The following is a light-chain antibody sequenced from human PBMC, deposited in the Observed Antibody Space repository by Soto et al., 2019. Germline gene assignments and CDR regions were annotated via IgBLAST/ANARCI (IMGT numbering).Light chain of an antibody. V-gene: IGKV1-5*03. CDR3: QQYNDNWT. Sequence: PSTLSASVGDRVTITCRASQSISSWLAWYQQKPGTAPNLLIYKASTLQGGVPSRFSGSGSGTEFTLTISSLQPDDSATYYCQQYNDNWTFGQGT. CDR1: QSISSW. J-gene: IGKJ1*01. CDR2: KAS.